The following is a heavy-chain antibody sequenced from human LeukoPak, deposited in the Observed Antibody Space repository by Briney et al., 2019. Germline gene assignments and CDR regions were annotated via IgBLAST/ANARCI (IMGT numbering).Heavy chain of an antibody. CDR1: GVTFSSYA. CDR3: ARDWGSRFLECLSWFDY. Sequence: GGSLRLPCAASGVTFSSYAMHWGRQAPGEGLEWGSVISYDVSNKFYSDSVKGRFTLSRDNSKNTLYLQMNSLRAEDTAVYYCARDWGSRFLECLSWFDYWGQGPLVPVPS. V-gene: IGHV3-30-3*01. J-gene: IGHJ4*02. D-gene: IGHD3-3*01. CDR2: ISYDVSNK.